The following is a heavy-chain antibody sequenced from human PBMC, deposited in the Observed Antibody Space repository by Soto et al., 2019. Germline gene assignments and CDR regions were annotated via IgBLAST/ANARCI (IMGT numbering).Heavy chain of an antibody. J-gene: IGHJ3*02. CDR1: GGTFSSYA. V-gene: IGHV1-69*01. CDR2: IVPIIGAA. CDR3: AKGKPREIRLGGNLVVPNSGCFDI. D-gene: IGHD3-16*01. Sequence: QVQLVQSGAEVKKPGSSVKVSCKASGGTFSSYAISWVRQAPGQGLEWMGGIVPIIGAAQYAEKFRARVNINADEFTGTAYQELSSLGSDGTAVYLCAKGKPREIRLGGNLVVPNSGCFDILDLGTMVTVSS.